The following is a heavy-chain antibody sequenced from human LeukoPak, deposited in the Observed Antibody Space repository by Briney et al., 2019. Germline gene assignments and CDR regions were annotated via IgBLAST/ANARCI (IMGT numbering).Heavy chain of an antibody. J-gene: IGHJ6*02. CDR1: GYTFIDYY. Sequence: ASVKVSCKASGYTFIDYYIHWVRLAPGQGLDWMGWINSNTGDTRYEQKFQGRVTMTRDTSISTLYMELSRLTSDDTAVYYCARGRIRYCSSTSCYAYGMDVWGQGTTVTVSS. D-gene: IGHD2-2*01. V-gene: IGHV1-2*02. CDR3: ARGRIRYCSSTSCYAYGMDV. CDR2: INSNTGDT.